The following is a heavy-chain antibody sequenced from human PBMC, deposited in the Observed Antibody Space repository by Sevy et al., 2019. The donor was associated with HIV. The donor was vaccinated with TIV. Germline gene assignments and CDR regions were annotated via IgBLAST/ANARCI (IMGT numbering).Heavy chain of an antibody. Sequence: ASVKVSCKASGYTFTSYDINWVRQATGQGLEWMGWMNPNSGNTGYAQKFQDRVTMTRNTSISTAYMELSSLRSEDTAVYYCARDTYYYYGMDVWGQGTTVTVSS. J-gene: IGHJ6*02. CDR1: GYTFTSYD. CDR2: MNPNSGNT. V-gene: IGHV1-8*01. CDR3: ARDTYYYYGMDV.